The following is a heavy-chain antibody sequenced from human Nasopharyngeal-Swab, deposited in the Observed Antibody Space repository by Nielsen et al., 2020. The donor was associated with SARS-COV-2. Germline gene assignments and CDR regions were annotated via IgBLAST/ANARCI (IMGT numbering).Heavy chain of an antibody. D-gene: IGHD1-26*01. J-gene: IGHJ4*02. CDR1: VYTFTSYA. CDR3: ARVDHGIVGAAGFDY. V-gene: IGHV1-3*01. Sequence: SVTVSCKASVYTFTSYAMHWVRQAPGQRLEWMGWINAGNGNTKYSQKFQGRVTITRDTSASTAYMELSSLRSEDTAVYYCARVDHGIVGAAGFDYWGQGTLVTVSS. CDR2: INAGNGNT.